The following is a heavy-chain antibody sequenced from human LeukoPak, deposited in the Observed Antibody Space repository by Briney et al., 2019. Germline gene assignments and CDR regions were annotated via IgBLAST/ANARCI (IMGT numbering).Heavy chain of an antibody. CDR2: INHSGST. J-gene: IGHJ6*03. Sequence: SETLSLTCAVYGGSFSGYYWSWIRQPPGKGLEWIGEINHSGSTNYNPSLKSRVTISVDTSKNQFSLKLSSVTAADTAVYYCARPPTRNYYYYYMDVWGKGTTVTVSS. CDR3: ARPPTRNYYYYYMDV. V-gene: IGHV4-34*01. CDR1: GGSFSGYY.